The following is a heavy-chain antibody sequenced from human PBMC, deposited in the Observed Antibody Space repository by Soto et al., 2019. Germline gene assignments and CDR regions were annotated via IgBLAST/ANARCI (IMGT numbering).Heavy chain of an antibody. CDR3: TTDLSPWYYYDSTFDAFDI. CDR2: IKSKTDGGTT. V-gene: IGHV3-15*07. Sequence: GGSLRLSCAASGFTFSNAWMNWVRQAPGKGLEWVGRIKSKTDGGTTDYAAPVKGRFTISRDDSKNTLYLQMNSLKTEDTAVYYCTTDLSPWYYYDSTFDAFDIWGQGTMVTVSS. D-gene: IGHD3-22*01. J-gene: IGHJ3*02. CDR1: GFTFSNAW.